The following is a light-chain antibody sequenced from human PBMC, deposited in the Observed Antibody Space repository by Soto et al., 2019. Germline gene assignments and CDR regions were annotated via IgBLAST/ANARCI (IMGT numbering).Light chain of an antibody. CDR3: QQYGSSPPIT. CDR1: QSVSSSY. J-gene: IGKJ5*01. CDR2: GAS. Sequence: EIVLTQSTGTLSLSPGERATLSCRASQSVSSSYLAWYQQKPGQAPRLLIYGASSRATGIPDRFSGSGSGTDFTLTISILEPEDFAVYYCQQYGSSPPITFGQGTRLEIK. V-gene: IGKV3-20*01.